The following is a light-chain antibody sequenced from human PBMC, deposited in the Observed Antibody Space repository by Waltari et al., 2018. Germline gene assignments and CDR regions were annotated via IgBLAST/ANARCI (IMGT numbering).Light chain of an antibody. Sequence: QSVLTQPPSASGTPGQRVTISCSGSSSNIGSNYGHWYQQPPGTAPKPLIYRNNQRPSGVPDRFSGSKAGTSASLAVSGLRSEDEADYYFATWDDRLSGPGVFGGGTKLTVL. V-gene: IGLV1-47*01. CDR1: SSNIGSNY. CDR3: ATWDDRLSGPGV. J-gene: IGLJ3*02. CDR2: RNN.